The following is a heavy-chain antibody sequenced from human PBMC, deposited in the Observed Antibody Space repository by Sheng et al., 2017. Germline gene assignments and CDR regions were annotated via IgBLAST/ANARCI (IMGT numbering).Heavy chain of an antibody. CDR3: ASSPTSLVLRYYFDY. CDR2: IIPIFGTA. Sequence: QVQLVQSGAEVKKPGSSVKVSCKASGGTFSSYAISWVRQAPGQGLEWMGGIIPIFGTANYAQKFQGRVTITTDESTSTAYMELSSLRSEDTAVYYCASSPTSLVLRYYFDYWGQGTLVTVSS. CDR1: GGTFSSYA. D-gene: IGHD2-15*01. V-gene: IGHV1-69*05. J-gene: IGHJ4*02.